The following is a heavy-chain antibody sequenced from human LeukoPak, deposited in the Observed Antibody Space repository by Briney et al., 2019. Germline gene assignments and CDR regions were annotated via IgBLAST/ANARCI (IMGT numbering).Heavy chain of an antibody. CDR3: AKGGGYYDFSNYYYYYMDV. D-gene: IGHD3-3*01. CDR1: GFTFSSYA. Sequence: PGGSLRLSCAASGFTFSSYAMSWVRQAPGKGLEWVSAISGSGGSTYYADSVKGRFTISRDNSKNTLYLQMNSRRAEDTAVYYCAKGGGYYDFSNYYYYYMDVWGKGTTVTVSS. J-gene: IGHJ6*03. CDR2: ISGSGGST. V-gene: IGHV3-23*01.